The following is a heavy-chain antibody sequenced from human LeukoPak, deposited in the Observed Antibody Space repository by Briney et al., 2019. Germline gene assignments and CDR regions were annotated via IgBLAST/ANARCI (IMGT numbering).Heavy chain of an antibody. CDR2: INSDGSST. D-gene: IGHD1-26*01. J-gene: IGHJ4*02. Sequence: GGSLRLSCAASGFTFSSYWMHWVRQAPGKGLVWVSRINSDGSSTSYADSVKGRFTISRDNAKNTLYLQMNSLRAEDTAVYYCARAPIRRYYFDYWGQGTLVTVS. CDR3: ARAPIRRYYFDY. CDR1: GFTFSSYW. V-gene: IGHV3-74*01.